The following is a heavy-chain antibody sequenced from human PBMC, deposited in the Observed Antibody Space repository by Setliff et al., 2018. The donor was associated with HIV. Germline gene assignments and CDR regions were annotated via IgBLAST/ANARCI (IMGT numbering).Heavy chain of an antibody. CDR1: GFSFRTYA. V-gene: IGHV3-23*01. Sequence: LRLSCAASGFSFRTYAMSWVRQAPGKGLEWVSAISATAGDTYYADSVKGRFTISRDNSKNTAFLQMNSLRAGDTAVYYCARDWNGDGRSIDSWGQGTLVTVSS. D-gene: IGHD1-1*01. J-gene: IGHJ5*01. CDR3: ARDWNGDGRSIDS. CDR2: ISATAGDT.